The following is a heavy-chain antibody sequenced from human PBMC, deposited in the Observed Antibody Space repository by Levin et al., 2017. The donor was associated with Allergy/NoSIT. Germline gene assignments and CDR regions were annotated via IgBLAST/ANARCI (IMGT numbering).Heavy chain of an antibody. V-gene: IGHV1-2*02. CDR2: INPNCGGT. CDR3: AREGPALEPQADAFDI. D-gene: IGHD1-14*01. Sequence: GESLKISCKASGNTFTGYYFHWVRQAPGQGLEWMGWINPNCGGTRYSQWVQDRVTMTRDTSSSTAYMELRSLTSDDTAVYYCAREGPALEPQADAFDIWGQGTMVTVAS. CDR1: GNTFTGYY. J-gene: IGHJ3*02.